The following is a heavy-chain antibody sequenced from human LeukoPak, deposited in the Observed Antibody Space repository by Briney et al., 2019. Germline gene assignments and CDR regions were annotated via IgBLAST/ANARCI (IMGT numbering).Heavy chain of an antibody. CDR2: IYYSGNT. D-gene: IGHD2-8*01. CDR3: ARDLHMYGNSFDF. CDR1: GVSISSSNSY. J-gene: IGHJ3*01. V-gene: IGHV4-39*02. Sequence: SETLSLTCTVSGVSISSSNSYWGWIRQPPGKGLEWIGSIYYSGNTYYNASLKSQVSISIDTSKNQFSLNLSSVTAADTAVYYCARDLHMYGNSFDFWGQGTMVTVSS.